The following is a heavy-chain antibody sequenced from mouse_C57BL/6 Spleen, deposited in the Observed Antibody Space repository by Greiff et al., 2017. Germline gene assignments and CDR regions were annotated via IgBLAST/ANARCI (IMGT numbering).Heavy chain of an antibody. J-gene: IGHJ4*01. V-gene: IGHV5-17*01. CDR1: GFTFSDYG. CDR3: AREYSSVYLYAMDY. D-gene: IGHD3-2*02. Sequence: EVQLVESGGGLVKPGGSLKLSCAASGFTFSDYGMHWVRQAPEKGLEWVAYISSGSSTIYYAETVKGRFTISSDNAKNTLFLQMTSLRSEDTAMYYCAREYSSVYLYAMDYWGQGTSVTVSS. CDR2: ISSGSSTI.